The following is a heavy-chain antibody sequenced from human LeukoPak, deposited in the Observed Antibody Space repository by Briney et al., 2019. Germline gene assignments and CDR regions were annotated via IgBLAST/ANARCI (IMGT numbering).Heavy chain of an antibody. CDR3: ARYGHQLLCCMDV. J-gene: IGHJ6*02. CDR2: ISYGGGHNT. V-gene: IGHV3-23*01. Sequence: PGGSLRLSCAASGFSFDNYAMTWVRQAPGKGLEWVSGISYGGGHNTYYADSVKGRFTISRDNSKNTLYLHMNSLTAEDTAVYYCARYGHQLLCCMDVWGQGTTVTVSS. D-gene: IGHD2-2*01. CDR1: GFSFDNYA.